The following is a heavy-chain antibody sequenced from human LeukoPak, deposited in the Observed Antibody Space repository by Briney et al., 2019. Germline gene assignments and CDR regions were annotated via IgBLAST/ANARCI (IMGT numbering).Heavy chain of an antibody. Sequence: GGSLRLSCAASGFTFSSYWMSWVRQAPGKGLEWVANIKQDGSEKYYVDSVKGRFTISRDNAKNSLYLQMNSLRAEDTAVYYCAKDLGSGTYTSDYWGQGTLVTVSS. CDR3: AKDLGSGTYTSDY. D-gene: IGHD3-10*02. J-gene: IGHJ4*02. V-gene: IGHV3-7*03. CDR2: IKQDGSEK. CDR1: GFTFSSYW.